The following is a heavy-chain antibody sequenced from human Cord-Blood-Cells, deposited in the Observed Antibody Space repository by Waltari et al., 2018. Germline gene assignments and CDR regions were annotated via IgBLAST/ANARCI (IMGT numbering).Heavy chain of an antibody. CDR3: AKDIGGDIVLMVYAY. CDR1: GFTFDDYA. Sequence: EVQLVESGGGLVQPGRSLRLSCAASGFTFDDYAMHWVRQAPGKGLEWVSGISWNSGSIGYADSVKGRFTISRDNAKNSLYLQMSSLRAEDTALYYCAKDIGGDIVLMVYAYWGQGTLVTVSS. D-gene: IGHD2-8*01. CDR2: ISWNSGSI. J-gene: IGHJ4*02. V-gene: IGHV3-9*01.